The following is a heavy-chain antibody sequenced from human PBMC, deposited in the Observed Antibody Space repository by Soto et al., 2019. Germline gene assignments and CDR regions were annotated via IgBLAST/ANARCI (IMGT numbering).Heavy chain of an antibody. J-gene: IGHJ3*02. D-gene: IGHD6-19*01. CDR2: INHAGKN. CDR3: ERGGSSDWQVALDI. V-gene: IGHV4-34*01. CDR1: SEYLVSYY. Sequence: PSEALSLTCTVSSEYLVSYYWNWILQSPGKGLDGIVEINHAGKNNYSRSLKRRVTMSIDVSKNLVALQLTSVTAADTAVYYGERGGSSDWQVALDIRGQGTMVTVSS.